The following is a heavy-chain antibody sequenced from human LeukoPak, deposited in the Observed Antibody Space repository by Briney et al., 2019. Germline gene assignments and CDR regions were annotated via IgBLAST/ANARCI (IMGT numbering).Heavy chain of an antibody. J-gene: IGHJ5*02. Sequence: SETLSLTCTVSGASISSYYWSWIRQPPGKGLEWIGYIYYSGSTRYNPSLKSRVTISVDTSKNQFSLKLSSVTAADTAVYYCARAGILRFPSNWFDPWGQGTLVTVSS. CDR3: ARAGILRFPSNWFDP. CDR2: IYYSGST. CDR1: GASISSYY. V-gene: IGHV4-59*01. D-gene: IGHD3-3*01.